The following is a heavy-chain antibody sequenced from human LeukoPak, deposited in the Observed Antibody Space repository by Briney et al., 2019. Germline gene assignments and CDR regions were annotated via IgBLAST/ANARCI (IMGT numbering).Heavy chain of an antibody. D-gene: IGHD6-19*01. CDR3: ARTRMAGTGGWFDP. J-gene: IGHJ5*02. CDR2: IDTGGST. V-gene: IGHV4-4*07. CDR1: GGSISSYY. Sequence: SETLSLTCTVSGGSISSYYWSWIRQPAGKGLEWIGRIDTGGSTNYNPSLKSRVTMSVDTSKNQFSLKLSSVTAADTAVYYCARTRMAGTGGWFDPWGQGTLVTVSS.